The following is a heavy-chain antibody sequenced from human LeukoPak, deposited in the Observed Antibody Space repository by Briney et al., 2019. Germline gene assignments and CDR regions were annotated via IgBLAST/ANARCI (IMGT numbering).Heavy chain of an antibody. D-gene: IGHD3-10*01. CDR3: ANHYYGSGSFYDGGY. CDR1: GFTFSSYA. Sequence: PGGSLRLSCAASGFTFSSYAMTWVRQAPEKGLEWVSSISSHVGSTYYADSVKGRFTISRDNSKNTLYLQMNNLRAEDTATYFCANHYYGSGSFYDGGYWGQGTLVTVSS. CDR2: ISSHVGST. J-gene: IGHJ4*02. V-gene: IGHV3-23*01.